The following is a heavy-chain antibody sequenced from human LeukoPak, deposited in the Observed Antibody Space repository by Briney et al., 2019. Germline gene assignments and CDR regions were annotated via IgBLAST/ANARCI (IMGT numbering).Heavy chain of an antibody. CDR1: GFSFRNYG. J-gene: IGHJ3*02. CDR2: IRFDGTNK. V-gene: IGHV3-30*02. D-gene: IGHD2-2*01. CDR3: AKDKGFCTTTTCYVLSNDAFDI. Sequence: PGGSLRLSCAASGFSFRNYGMHWVRQAPGKGLEWVAFIRFDGTNKYFTDSVKGRFTISRDNSKNTLYLQMSSLRAEDTAVYYCAKDKGFCTTTTCYVLSNDAFDIWGQGTMVTVPS.